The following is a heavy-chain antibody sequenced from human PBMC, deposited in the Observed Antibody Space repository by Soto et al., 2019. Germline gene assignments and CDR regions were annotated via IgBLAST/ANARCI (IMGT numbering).Heavy chain of an antibody. CDR1: GFTVSSNY. D-gene: IGHD6-13*01. J-gene: IGHJ4*02. V-gene: IGHV3-66*01. CDR2: IYSGGRT. Sequence: EVQLVESGGGLVQPGGSLRLSCAASGFTVSSNYMSWVRQAPGKGLEWVSVIYSGGRTYYADSVKGRFTISRDNSKNTLYLQMNSLRAEDTAVYYGARGGSNSWYWTYYFDYWGQGTLVTVSS. CDR3: ARGGSNSWYWTYYFDY.